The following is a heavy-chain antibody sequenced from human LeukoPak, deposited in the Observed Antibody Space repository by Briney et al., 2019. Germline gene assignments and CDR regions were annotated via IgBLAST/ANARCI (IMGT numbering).Heavy chain of an antibody. CDR1: GFTFRNHG. V-gene: IGHV3-33*01. Sequence: PGGSLRLSCAASGFTFRNHGMYWVRQAPGKGLEWVAVIWYDGSTTYYGDAVKGRFTISRDKSKDTLYLQMNSLRVEDTAVYYCARWGDGSKLDYWGQGTLVTVSS. CDR2: IWYDGSTT. CDR3: ARWGDGSKLDY. J-gene: IGHJ4*02. D-gene: IGHD2-21*02.